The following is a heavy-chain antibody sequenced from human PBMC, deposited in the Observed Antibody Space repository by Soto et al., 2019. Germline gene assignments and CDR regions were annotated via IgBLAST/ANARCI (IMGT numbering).Heavy chain of an antibody. D-gene: IGHD2-15*01. CDR3: ARDGVAIGYCSGGSCYDVYGMDV. CDR2: ISAYNGNT. CDR1: GYTFTSYG. V-gene: IGHV1-18*01. Sequence: RASVKVSCKASGYTFTSYGISWVRQAPGQGLEWMGWISAYNGNTNYAQKLQGRVTMTTDTSTSTAYMELRSLRSDDTAVYYCARDGVAIGYCSGGSCYDVYGMDVWGQGTTVTVSS. J-gene: IGHJ6*02.